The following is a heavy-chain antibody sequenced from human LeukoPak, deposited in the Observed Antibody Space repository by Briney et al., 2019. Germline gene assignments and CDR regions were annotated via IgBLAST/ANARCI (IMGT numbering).Heavy chain of an antibody. CDR1: GYTFTGYY. J-gene: IGHJ4*02. D-gene: IGHD5-18*01. Sequence: ASVKVSCKASGYTFTGYYMHWVRQAPGQGLEWMGWINPNSGGTDYAQKFQGRVTMTRDTSISIAYMELSRLRSDDTAVYYCARGWRRAKYSYGFWGQGTLVTVSS. V-gene: IGHV1-2*02. CDR3: ARGWRRAKYSYGF. CDR2: INPNSGGT.